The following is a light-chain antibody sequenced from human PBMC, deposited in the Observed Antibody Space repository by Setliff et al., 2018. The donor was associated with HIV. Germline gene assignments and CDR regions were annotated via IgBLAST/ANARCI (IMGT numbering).Light chain of an antibody. V-gene: IGLV2-14*01. CDR2: EVT. CDR1: SSDVGNYNY. J-gene: IGLJ1*01. CDR3: SSYTTNTTFV. Sequence: QSVLAQPASVSGSPGQSITISCTGTSSDVGNYNYVSWYQQHPGKAPKLMIYEVTYRPSGVSNRFSGFKSGNTASLTISGLQAEDEADYYCSSYTTNTTFVFGTGTKVTV.